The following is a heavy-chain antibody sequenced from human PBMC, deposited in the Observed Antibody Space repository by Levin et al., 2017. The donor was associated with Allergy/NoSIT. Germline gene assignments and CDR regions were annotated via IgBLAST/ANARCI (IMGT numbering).Heavy chain of an antibody. CDR3: TRRGGDNTYSLYGMDV. CDR1: GFSFSDSA. J-gene: IGHJ6*02. V-gene: IGHV3-73*01. D-gene: IGHD2-15*01. Sequence: SGGSLRLSCAASGFSFSDSAIHWVRQSSGKGLEWVGRIRNKDNNYATAFAASVKGRFTVSRDDSENMVYLQMSSLNTEDTAVYYCTRRGGDNTYSLYGMDVWGQGTSVTVSS. CDR2: IRNKDNNYAT.